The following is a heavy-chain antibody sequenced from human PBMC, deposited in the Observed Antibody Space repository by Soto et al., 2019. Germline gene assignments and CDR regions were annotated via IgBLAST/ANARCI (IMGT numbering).Heavy chain of an antibody. CDR1: GGSISSGDYC. J-gene: IGHJ4*02. CDR3: ARRDGGSQTLYFDY. D-gene: IGHD3-10*01. Sequence: QVQLQESGPGLVKPSQTLSLTCTVSGGSISSGDYCWGWIRQPPGKGLEWIGYVCYIGSTLNNPSLTSRITMTLDTSKNHFSLKLNSVTAADTAVYYCARRDGGSQTLYFDYWGQGALVIVSS. CDR2: VCYIGST. V-gene: IGHV4-30-4*01.